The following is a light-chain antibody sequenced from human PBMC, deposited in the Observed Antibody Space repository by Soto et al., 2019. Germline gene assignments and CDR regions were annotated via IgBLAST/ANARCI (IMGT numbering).Light chain of an antibody. V-gene: IGLV2-23*03. CDR1: SSDVGTYNL. J-gene: IGLJ1*01. CDR3: YSFAGTNTFSYV. CDR2: EGT. Sequence: QPVLTQPASVSGSPGQSISISCTGPSSDVGTYNLVSWYQQHPDKAPKVILYEGTKRPSGVSTRFSGSQSGNTASLTISGLQAEDEADYFCYSFAGTNTFSYVFGPGTKLTVL.